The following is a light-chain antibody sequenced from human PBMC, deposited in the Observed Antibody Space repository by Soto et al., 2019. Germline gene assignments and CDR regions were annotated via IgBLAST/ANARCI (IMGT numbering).Light chain of an antibody. V-gene: IGKV1-39*01. CDR2: AAS. CDR3: QQGYRTPST. CDR1: QSISNF. Sequence: MHLTKSPSSLSASVGDRVTITCRASQSISNFLNWYQQKPGKAPRLLIYAASSLLSGVPSRFSGSGSGTDFTLTVTSLQPEDIATYYCQQGYRTPSTFGHGTK. J-gene: IGKJ2*01.